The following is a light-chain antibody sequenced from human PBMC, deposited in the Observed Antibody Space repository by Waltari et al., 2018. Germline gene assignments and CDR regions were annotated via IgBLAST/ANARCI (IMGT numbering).Light chain of an antibody. CDR1: QSVSSY. CDR2: DAS. CDR3: QQRSNWPPT. Sequence: EIVLTQSPATLSLSPGERATLSCRASQSVSSYLAWYQQKPGQAPRLLIYDASNRATGIPARFSGSGSGTDFTRTISNLEPEDFAVYYCQQRSNWPPTFGPGTKVDI. J-gene: IGKJ3*01. V-gene: IGKV3-11*01.